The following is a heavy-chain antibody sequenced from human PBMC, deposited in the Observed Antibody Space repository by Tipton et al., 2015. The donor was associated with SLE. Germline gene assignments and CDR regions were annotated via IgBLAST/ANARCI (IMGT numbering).Heavy chain of an antibody. J-gene: IGHJ4*02. Sequence: LVKPSQTLSLTCAVYGESFNGYFWTWIRQPPGKGLEWIAEITHSGVTNYNPSLRSRVTISVDMSKNQVSLKLSSVTAADTAVYYCARVAPTELFDYWGQGTLVTVSS. CDR1: GESFNGYF. D-gene: IGHD1-1*01. V-gene: IGHV4-34*01. CDR2: ITHSGVT. CDR3: ARVAPTELFDY.